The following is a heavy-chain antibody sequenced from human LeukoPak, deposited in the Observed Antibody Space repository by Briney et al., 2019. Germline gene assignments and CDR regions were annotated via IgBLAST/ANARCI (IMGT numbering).Heavy chain of an antibody. Sequence: ASIKVSCKSSGYTFTDYYVHWVRQAPGQGLEWMGRINPNSGDTNYAQNFTGRVTMSRDTYISTAYLELNSLIFDDTAVFYCARSTITTTAAGHFDLWGRGTLVTVSS. CDR2: INPNSGDT. CDR1: GYTFTDYY. CDR3: ARSTITTTAAGHFDL. J-gene: IGHJ2*01. V-gene: IGHV1-2*06. D-gene: IGHD6-13*01.